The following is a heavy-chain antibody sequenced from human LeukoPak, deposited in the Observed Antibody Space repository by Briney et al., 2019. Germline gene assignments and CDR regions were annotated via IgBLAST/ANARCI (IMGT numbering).Heavy chain of an antibody. J-gene: IGHJ5*02. CDR1: GGSVSSGGYY. D-gene: IGHD6-13*01. CDR2: IYYSGNT. V-gene: IGHV4-61*08. Sequence: SETLSLTCTISGGSVSSGGYYWSWIRQPPGKGLEWIGFIYYSGNTNYNPSLKSRVTISVDTSKNQFSLKLSSVTAADTAVYYCAREASSSHRWFDPWGQGTLVTVSS. CDR3: AREASSSHRWFDP.